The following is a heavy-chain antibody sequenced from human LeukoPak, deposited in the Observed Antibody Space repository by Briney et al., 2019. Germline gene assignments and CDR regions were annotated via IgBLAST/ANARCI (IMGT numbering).Heavy chain of an antibody. CDR3: AKGRGGYNPRFDAFDI. D-gene: IGHD5-24*01. V-gene: IGHV3-9*03. Sequence: PGGSLTLSCAASGFTFDDYAMHWVRQAPGKGLEWVSGISWNSGSIGYADSVKGRFTISRDNAKNSLYLQMNSLRAEDMALYYCAKGRGGYNPRFDAFDIWGQGTMVTVSS. J-gene: IGHJ3*02. CDR1: GFTFDDYA. CDR2: ISWNSGSI.